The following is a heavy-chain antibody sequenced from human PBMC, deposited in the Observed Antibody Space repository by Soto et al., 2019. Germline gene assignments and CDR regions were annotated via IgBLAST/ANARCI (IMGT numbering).Heavy chain of an antibody. V-gene: IGHV3-49*03. D-gene: IGHD2-8*01. Sequence: EVQLVESGGDLVQPGRSLRLSCAASGFTFGDYPMSWFRQAPGKGLEWVAYIRSAAYSGTTEYAASVKDRFTISRDDSKGIAYLQMNSLKTEDTAVYYCSRAIRINGDAFDIWGQGTMVTVSS. J-gene: IGHJ3*02. CDR1: GFTFGDYP. CDR2: IRSAAYSGTT. CDR3: SRAIRINGDAFDI.